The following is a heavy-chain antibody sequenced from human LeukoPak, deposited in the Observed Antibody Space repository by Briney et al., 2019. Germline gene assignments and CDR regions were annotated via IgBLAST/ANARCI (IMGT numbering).Heavy chain of an antibody. D-gene: IGHD3-16*01. V-gene: IGHV1-18*01. CDR1: GYTFTSYG. CDR3: ARADLMITFGGVIPTHFDC. Sequence: ASVKVSCKASGYTFTSYGISWVRQAPGQGLEWMGWISAYNGNTNYAQKLQGRVTMTTDTSTSTAYMELRSLRSDDTAVYYCARADLMITFGGVIPTHFDCWGQGTLVTVSS. CDR2: ISAYNGNT. J-gene: IGHJ4*02.